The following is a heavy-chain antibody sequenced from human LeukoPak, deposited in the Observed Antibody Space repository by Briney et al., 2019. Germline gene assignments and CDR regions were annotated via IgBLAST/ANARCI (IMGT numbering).Heavy chain of an antibody. CDR2: ISYDGSNK. CDR3: ARERGGGAYSRYNYGMDV. CDR1: GFTFSSSA. V-gene: IGHV3-30*01. J-gene: IGHJ6*02. D-gene: IGHD5-18*01. Sequence: GRSLRLSCAASGFTFSSSAMHWVRQAPGKGLEWVAVISYDGSNKYYADSVKGRFTISRDNSKNTLYLQMNSLRAEDTAVYYCARERGGGAYSRYNYGMDVWGQGTTVTVSS.